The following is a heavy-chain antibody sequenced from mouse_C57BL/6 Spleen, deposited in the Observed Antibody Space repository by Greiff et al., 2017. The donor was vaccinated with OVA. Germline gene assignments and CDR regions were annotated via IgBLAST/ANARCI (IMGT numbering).Heavy chain of an antibody. Sequence: QVQLQQSGAELVRPGASVTLSCKASGYTFTDYEMHWVKQTPVNGLEWIGAIDPETGGTAYNQKFKGKAILTADKSSSTAYMELRSLTSEDSAVYYCTREFAYWGQGTLVTVSA. CDR2: IDPETGGT. CDR1: GYTFTDYE. CDR3: TREFAY. V-gene: IGHV1-15*01. J-gene: IGHJ3*01.